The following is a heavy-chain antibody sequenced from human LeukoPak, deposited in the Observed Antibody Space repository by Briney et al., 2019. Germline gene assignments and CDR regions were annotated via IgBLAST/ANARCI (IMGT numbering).Heavy chain of an antibody. J-gene: IGHJ4*02. CDR2: VSGSGGST. V-gene: IGHV3-23*01. CDR3: ARFSRGSSGWFRSY. D-gene: IGHD6-19*01. Sequence: HPGGSLRLSCAASGFTFNTCAMSWVRQVPGKGLEWVSTVSGSGGSTYYADSVEGRFTVSRDNSKNTLYLEMRSLRAEDTAVYYCARFSRGSSGWFRSYWGQGTLVTVSS. CDR1: GFTFNTCA.